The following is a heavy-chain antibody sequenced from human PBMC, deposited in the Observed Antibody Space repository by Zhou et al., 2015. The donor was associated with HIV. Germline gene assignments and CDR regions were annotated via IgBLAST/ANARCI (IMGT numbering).Heavy chain of an antibody. CDR2: ITPMFETE. D-gene: IGHD3-22*01. Sequence: LVQSETEVRKPGSSVKVPCRATGGTFSGSDISWVRQAPGQGLEWMGSITPMFETETYAEKFRARLTITVDKSTSAAYMELSSLTSEDAAVYFCARSSGNFDYAFEIWGQGTKIIVSS. CDR1: GGTFSGSD. CDR3: ARSSGNFDYAFEI. V-gene: IGHV1-69*06. J-gene: IGHJ3*02.